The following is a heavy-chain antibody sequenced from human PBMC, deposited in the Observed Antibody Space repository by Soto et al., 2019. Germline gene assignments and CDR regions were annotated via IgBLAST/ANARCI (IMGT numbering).Heavy chain of an antibody. CDR1: GFTFTSYG. CDR3: GKDTLDCSGGDCPLYYYYGMDV. J-gene: IGHJ6*02. CDR2: ISNDGNKK. Sequence: QVQLVESGGGVVQPGRSLRLSCATSGFTFTSYGMHWVRQAPGKGLEWLAVISNDGNKKFFADSMKGRLTLSRDNARNTVYLQINSLRAEDTAVYFCGKDTLDCSGGDCPLYYYYGMDVWGQGTTVAVSS. V-gene: IGHV3-30*18. D-gene: IGHD2-21*02.